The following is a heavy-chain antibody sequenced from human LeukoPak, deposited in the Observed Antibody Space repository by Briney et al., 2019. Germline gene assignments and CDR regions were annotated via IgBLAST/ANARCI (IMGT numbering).Heavy chain of an antibody. D-gene: IGHD2-21*02. CDR2: TRNKANSYTT. J-gene: IGHJ6*02. CDR1: GFTLSDHY. CDR3: TRVTAYYDYGMDV. V-gene: IGHV3-72*01. Sequence: PGGSLRLSCAASGFTLSDHYMVWVRQAPGKGLEWVGRTRNKANSYTTDYAASVKGRFTISRDDSKNTLYLQMNSLKTEDTAMYYCTRVTAYYDYGMDVWGQGTTVTVSS.